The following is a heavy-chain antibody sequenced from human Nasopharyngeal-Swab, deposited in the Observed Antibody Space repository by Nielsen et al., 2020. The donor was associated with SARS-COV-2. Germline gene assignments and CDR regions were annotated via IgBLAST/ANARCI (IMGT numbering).Heavy chain of an antibody. CDR1: GYSFTSYY. CDR3: ARDSSTYYYDSSGYFDY. J-gene: IGHJ4*02. CDR2: INPSGGST. Sequence: ASVKVSCKASGYSFTSYYMHWVRQAPGQGLEWMGIINPSGGSTSYAQKFQGRVTMTRDTSTSTVYMELSSLRSEDTAVYYCARDSSTYYYDSSGYFDYLGEGTLVTVSS. D-gene: IGHD3-22*01. V-gene: IGHV1-46*01.